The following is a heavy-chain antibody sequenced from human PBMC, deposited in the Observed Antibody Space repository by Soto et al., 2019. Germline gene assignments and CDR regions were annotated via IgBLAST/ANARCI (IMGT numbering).Heavy chain of an antibody. V-gene: IGHV1-18*01. J-gene: IGHJ5*02. CDR2: ISAYNGNT. CDR1: GYTFTSYG. D-gene: IGHD7-27*01. Sequence: ASVKVSCKASGYTFTSYGISWVRQAPGQGLEWMGWISAYNGNTNYAQKLQGRVTMTTDTSTSTAYMELRSLRSDDTAVYYCARVGPPRLGIWSWWFDPWGQGTLVTVSS. CDR3: ARVGPPRLGIWSWWFDP.